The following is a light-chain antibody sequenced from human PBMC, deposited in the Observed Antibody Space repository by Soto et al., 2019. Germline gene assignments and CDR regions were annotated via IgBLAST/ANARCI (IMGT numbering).Light chain of an antibody. Sequence: QSVLTQPPSASGTPGQRVTISCSGGSSNIGTNAVNWYQQLPGTAPKLLIYSNNQRPSGVPDRFSGSKSGTSASLAISGLQSEDEADYYCAAWDDSLNGDVFGTETKLTVL. J-gene: IGLJ1*01. CDR3: AAWDDSLNGDV. CDR2: SNN. V-gene: IGLV1-44*01. CDR1: SSNIGTNA.